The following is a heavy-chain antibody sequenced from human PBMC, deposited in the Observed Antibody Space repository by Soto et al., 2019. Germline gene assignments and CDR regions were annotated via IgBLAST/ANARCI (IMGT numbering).Heavy chain of an antibody. CDR1: GFTVSSNY. D-gene: IGHD2-2*01. Sequence: PGGSLRVSCAASGFTVSSNYMSLVRQAPCKLLECLAVIYSGGSTYYADSVKGRFTISRDNSKNTLYLQMNGLRAEDTAVYYCARGPKYCSSTSCRRKYYYYGMDVWGQGTTVTVSS. CDR3: ARGPKYCSSTSCRRKYYYYGMDV. J-gene: IGHJ6*02. CDR2: IYSGGST. V-gene: IGHV3-66*01.